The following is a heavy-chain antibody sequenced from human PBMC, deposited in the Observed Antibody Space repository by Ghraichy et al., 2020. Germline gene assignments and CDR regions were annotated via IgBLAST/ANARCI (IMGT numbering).Heavy chain of an antibody. CDR3: ARRDSAAPLGIDV. CDR2: ISYDGSKK. CDR1: GFTFSVYD. Sequence: LSLTCAASGFTFSVYDMHWFLQAPGTGLEWVAVISYDGSKKYYADSVKGRFTVSRDYFKSTLYLQMNSLRGEDTAVYYCARRDSAAPLGIDVWGQGTTVTVSS. V-gene: IGHV3-30-3*01. D-gene: IGHD2-15*01. J-gene: IGHJ6*02.